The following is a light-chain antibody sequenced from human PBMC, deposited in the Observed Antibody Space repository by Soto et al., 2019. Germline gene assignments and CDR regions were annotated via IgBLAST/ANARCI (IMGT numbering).Light chain of an antibody. CDR3: QQADSFPIT. CDR1: EDINSR. V-gene: IGKV1-12*01. J-gene: IGKJ5*01. CDR2: AAF. Sequence: DIQMTQSPSSVSASVGDRFAVSCRASEDINSRLAWYQQKPGNAPKLLIYAAFILQSGAPSRFSGYGSGTDFTLSISSLQPEDFATYYCQQADSFPITFGQGTRLEIK.